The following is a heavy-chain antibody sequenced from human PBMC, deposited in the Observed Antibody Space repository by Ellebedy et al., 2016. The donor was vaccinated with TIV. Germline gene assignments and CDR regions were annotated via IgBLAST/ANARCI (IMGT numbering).Heavy chain of an antibody. CDR2: IWYDGSNK. J-gene: IGHJ6*02. CDR1: GFTFSTYG. D-gene: IGHD2-15*01. CDR3: ARDSGGISYFYGMDV. V-gene: IGHV3-33*01. Sequence: GESLKISXAASGFTFSTYGMHWVRQAPGKGLEWVAVIWYDGSNKYYADSVKGRFTISRDNSKNTLYLQMNSLRAEDTAVYYCARDSGGISYFYGMDVWGQGTTVTVSS.